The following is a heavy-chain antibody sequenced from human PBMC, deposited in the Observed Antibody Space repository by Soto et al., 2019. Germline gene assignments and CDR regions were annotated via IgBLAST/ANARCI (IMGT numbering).Heavy chain of an antibody. CDR2: MNPGSGDT. J-gene: IGHJ5*02. CDR1: GYRFTSNS. V-gene: IGHV1-8*01. Sequence: SVELTCEASGYRFTSNSGCWVRQDNGQGLEWMGWMNPGSGDTGYAQKFQGRVTMTRDISTATAYMELSSLRYDDTAIFYWERMAKFGSLHSLDPWGQGTLVTVS. CDR3: ERMAKFGSLHSLDP. D-gene: IGHD3-16*01.